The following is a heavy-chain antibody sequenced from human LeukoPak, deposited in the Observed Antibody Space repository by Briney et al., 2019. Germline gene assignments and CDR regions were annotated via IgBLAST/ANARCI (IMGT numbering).Heavy chain of an antibody. Sequence: SETLSLTCSVSGASTSNSSYYWGWIRQPPGTGLEWIGRIYTSGSTNYNPSLKSRVTMSVDTSKNQFSLKLSSVTAADTAVYYCARDLGSTIPAYYYYMDVWGKGTTVTVSS. D-gene: IGHD2-2*01. CDR2: IYTSGST. CDR1: GASTSNSSYY. CDR3: ARDLGSTIPAYYYYMDV. V-gene: IGHV4-39*07. J-gene: IGHJ6*03.